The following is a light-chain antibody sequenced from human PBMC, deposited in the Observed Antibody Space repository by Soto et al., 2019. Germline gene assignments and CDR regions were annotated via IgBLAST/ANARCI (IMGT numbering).Light chain of an antibody. CDR1: QGIGDT. J-gene: IGKJ4*01. V-gene: IGKV3-15*01. Sequence: EVVMTQAAATMYVSPGEGATLSCRASQGIGDTLAWYQHIPGQTPRLLIYDTSTRATGVPARFSDSRSGTEFALTINSLRSEDFAVYYCQRYNNWPLTFGGGTKVDIK. CDR2: DTS. CDR3: QRYNNWPLT.